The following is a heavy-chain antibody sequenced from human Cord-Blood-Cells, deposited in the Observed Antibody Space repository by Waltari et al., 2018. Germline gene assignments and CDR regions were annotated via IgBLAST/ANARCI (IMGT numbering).Heavy chain of an antibody. CDR2: RWYDGSNK. J-gene: IGHJ3*02. CDR1: VFTFSSYG. V-gene: IGHV3-33*01. Sequence: QVQLVESGGGVVQPGRSLRLSCAASVFTFSSYGMHWVRQAAGKGGEWVAGRWYDGSNKDYAESVKGRFTTSGDKCKNRLDLQMNSLRAEDTAVYYCARGGSSRYDACDIWGQGTMVTVSS. CDR3: ARGGSSRYDACDI. D-gene: IGHD6-13*01.